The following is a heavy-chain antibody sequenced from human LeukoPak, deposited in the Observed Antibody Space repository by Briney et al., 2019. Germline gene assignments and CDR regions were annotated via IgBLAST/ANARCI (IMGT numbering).Heavy chain of an antibody. CDR2: ISSSSSYI. V-gene: IGHV3-21*01. J-gene: IGHJ4*02. CDR3: ASTPLGGSTMVRGVI. CDR1: GFTFSSYS. Sequence: PGGSLRLSCAASGFTFSSYSMNWVRQAPGKGLGWVSSISSSSSYIYYADSVKGRFTISRDNAKNSLYLQVNSLRAEDTAVYYCASTPLGGSTMVRGVIWGQGTLVTVSS. D-gene: IGHD3-10*01.